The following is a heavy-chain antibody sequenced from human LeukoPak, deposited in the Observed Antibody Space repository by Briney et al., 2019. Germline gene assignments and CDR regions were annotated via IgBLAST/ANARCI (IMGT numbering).Heavy chain of an antibody. V-gene: IGHV4-59*12. D-gene: IGHD3-10*01. Sequence: SETLSLTCTVSGGSISSYYWSWIRQPPGKGLEWIGYIYHSGSTYYNPSLKSRVTISVDRSKNQFSLKLSSVTAADTAVYYCARAPLWFGESLGWFDPWGQGTLVTVSS. CDR1: GGSISSYY. CDR3: ARAPLWFGESLGWFDP. J-gene: IGHJ5*02. CDR2: IYHSGST.